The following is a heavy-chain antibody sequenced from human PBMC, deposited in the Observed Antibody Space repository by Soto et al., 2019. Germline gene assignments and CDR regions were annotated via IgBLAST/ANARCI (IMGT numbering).Heavy chain of an antibody. V-gene: IGHV1-69*13. Sequence: GASVKVSCKASGGTFSSYAISWVRQAPGQGLEWMGGIIPIFGTANYAQKFQGRVTITADESTSTAYMELSSLRSEDTAVYYCARDFPYSSSQGGGEPAYYYYGMDVWGQGTTVIVSS. CDR2: IIPIFGTA. CDR1: GGTFSSYA. J-gene: IGHJ6*02. D-gene: IGHD6-6*01. CDR3: ARDFPYSSSQGGGEPAYYYYGMDV.